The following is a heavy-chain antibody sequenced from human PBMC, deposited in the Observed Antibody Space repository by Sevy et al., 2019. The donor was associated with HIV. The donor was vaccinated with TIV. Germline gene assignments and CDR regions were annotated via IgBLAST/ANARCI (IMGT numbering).Heavy chain of an antibody. J-gene: IGHJ4*02. D-gene: IGHD1-26*01. CDR2: IHHSGSI. CDR3: ARGGSIVTARDYYDH. Sequence: SETLSLTCGVSDYSICSGYYWGWIRQPPGKGLEWLGSIHHSGSIYFNPSLNSRVIISVDTSKNQFSLKLHSVTAADTAVYYCARGGSIVTARDYYDHWGQGVLVTVSS. V-gene: IGHV4-38-2*01. CDR1: DYSICSGYY.